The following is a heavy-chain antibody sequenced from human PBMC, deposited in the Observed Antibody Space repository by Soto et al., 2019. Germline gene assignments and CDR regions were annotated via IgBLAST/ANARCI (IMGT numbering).Heavy chain of an antibody. Sequence: QVQLVQSGAEVKRPGASVKVSYKSSGDTFSRYEINWVRQAPGQGLEWMGWVNPHSRTTGLAQKFHVSISLSRETTISPDYMELTSLSSSDTAVYSGTSGGGGTTILPHFWGQGTLVTVSS. CDR1: GDTFSRYE. CDR3: TSGGGGTTILPHF. J-gene: IGHJ4*02. CDR2: VNPHSRTT. D-gene: IGHD3-16*01. V-gene: IGHV1-8*01.